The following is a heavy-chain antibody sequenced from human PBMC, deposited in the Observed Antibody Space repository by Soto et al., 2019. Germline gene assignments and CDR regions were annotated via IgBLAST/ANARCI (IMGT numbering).Heavy chain of an antibody. J-gene: IGHJ3*02. Sequence: ASVKLSCKASGYTFTSYSMSWVRQAPGQGLEWMGWISPYNGNTKYAQKLQGRVTMTTDTSTSTAYMELRRLRSDDTAIYYCAREGVIAVLGDAFDIWGQGTMVTVSS. D-gene: IGHD6-19*01. V-gene: IGHV1-18*04. CDR3: AREGVIAVLGDAFDI. CDR2: ISPYNGNT. CDR1: GYTFTSYS.